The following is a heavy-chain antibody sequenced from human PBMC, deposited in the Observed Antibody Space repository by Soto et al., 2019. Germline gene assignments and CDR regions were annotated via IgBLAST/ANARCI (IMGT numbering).Heavy chain of an antibody. CDR2: ISGSGGST. V-gene: IGHV3-23*01. J-gene: IGHJ4*02. Sequence: GGSLRLSCAASGFTFSSYAMIWVRQAPGKGLEWVSAISGSGGSTYYADSVKGRFTISRDNSKNTLYLQMNSLRAEDTAVYYCAKDRGDCSSTSCWNNGGYYFDYWGQGTLVTVSS. D-gene: IGHD2-2*01. CDR3: AKDRGDCSSTSCWNNGGYYFDY. CDR1: GFTFSSYA.